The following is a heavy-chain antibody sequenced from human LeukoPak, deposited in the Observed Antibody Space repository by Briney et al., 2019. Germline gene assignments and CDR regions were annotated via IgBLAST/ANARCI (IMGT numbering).Heavy chain of an antibody. D-gene: IGHD2-21*01. CDR3: VRGAVIAHFDY. CDR2: VYPATGGT. Sequence: GASVKVSCKASGYTFTSYNMHWVRQAPGQGREWMGWVYPATGGTNYAQKFQGRVTMTTDTSISTAYMELRGLTSDDTAVYFCVRGAVIAHFDYWGQGTLVTVSS. J-gene: IGHJ4*02. V-gene: IGHV1-2*02. CDR1: GYTFTSYN.